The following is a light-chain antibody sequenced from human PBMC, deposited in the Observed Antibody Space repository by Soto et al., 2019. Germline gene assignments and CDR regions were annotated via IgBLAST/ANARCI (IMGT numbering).Light chain of an antibody. V-gene: IGLV2-14*01. Sequence: QSALTQPASVSGSPGQSITISCTGTSSDVGGYNYVSWYQQHPGKAPTLMIYDVSNRPSGVSNRFSGSKSGNTASLTISGLQAEDDDDYYCSSYTSSSPYVFGTGTKVTVL. CDR2: DVS. J-gene: IGLJ1*01. CDR1: SSDVGGYNY. CDR3: SSYTSSSPYV.